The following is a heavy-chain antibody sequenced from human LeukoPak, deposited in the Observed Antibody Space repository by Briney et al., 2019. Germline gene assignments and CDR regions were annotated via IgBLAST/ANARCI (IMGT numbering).Heavy chain of an antibody. CDR3: ARDYYGSGSYFDR. Sequence: GGSLRLSCAASGFTLSSNYMSWVRQAPGKGLEWVANIKQDGSEKNYVDSVKGRFTISRDNAKNSMYFQMNSLRAEDTAVYYCARDYYGSGSYFDRWGQGTLVTVSS. CDR2: IKQDGSEK. D-gene: IGHD3-10*01. V-gene: IGHV3-7*01. CDR1: GFTLSSNY. J-gene: IGHJ4*02.